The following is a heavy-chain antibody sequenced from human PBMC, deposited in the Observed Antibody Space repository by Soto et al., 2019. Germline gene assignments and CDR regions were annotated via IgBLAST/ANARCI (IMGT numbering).Heavy chain of an antibody. Sequence: QVQLVESGGGVVQPGRSLRLSCAASGFTFSSYAMHWVRQAPGKGLEWVAVISDDGSNKYYADSVKGRFTISRDNSRNPLYLQMNSLSAEDTAVYYCARGSRALRCFDWLESWGQGTLVTVSS. J-gene: IGHJ5*01. CDR1: GFTFSSYA. D-gene: IGHD3-9*01. CDR2: ISDDGSNK. CDR3: ARGSRALRCFDWLES. V-gene: IGHV3-30-3*01.